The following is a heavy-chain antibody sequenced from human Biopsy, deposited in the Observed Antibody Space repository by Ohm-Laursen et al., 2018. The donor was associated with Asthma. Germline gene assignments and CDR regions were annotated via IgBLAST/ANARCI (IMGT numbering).Heavy chain of an antibody. J-gene: IGHJ6*02. V-gene: IGHV1-18*01. Sequence: ASVKVSCKASGYTVTRYAINWVRQAPGQGLEWMGWISVYNGNTKVAQKLQDRVTMTTDTSTSTAYMELRSLRSDDTAVYFCARAVDYSHYYGIDVWGQGTTVTVS. D-gene: IGHD3-10*01. CDR3: ARAVDYSHYYGIDV. CDR1: GYTVTRYA. CDR2: ISVYNGNT.